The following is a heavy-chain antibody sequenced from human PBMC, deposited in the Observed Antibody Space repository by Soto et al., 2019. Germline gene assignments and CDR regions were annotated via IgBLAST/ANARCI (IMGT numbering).Heavy chain of an antibody. J-gene: IGHJ3*02. V-gene: IGHV3-7*01. CDR3: ARVAARDAFDI. D-gene: IGHD6-6*01. Sequence: GGSLRLSCAASGFTFSSYWMSWVRQAPGKGLEWVANIKQDGSEKYYVDSVKGRFAISRDNAKNSLYLQMNSLRAEDTAVYYCARVAARDAFDIWGQGTMVTVSS. CDR2: IKQDGSEK. CDR1: GFTFSSYW.